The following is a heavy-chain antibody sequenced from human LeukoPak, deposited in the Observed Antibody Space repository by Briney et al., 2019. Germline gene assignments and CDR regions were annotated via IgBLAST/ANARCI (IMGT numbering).Heavy chain of an antibody. CDR1: GYTFTSYD. V-gene: IGHV1-8*01. J-gene: IGHJ3*02. CDR2: MNPNSGNT. Sequence: ASVKVSCKASGYTFTSYDINWVRQATGQGLEWMGWMNPNSGNTGYAQKFQGRVTMTRNTSISTAYMELSSLRSEDTAVYYCASNSPELVGGDAFDIWGQGTMVTVSS. D-gene: IGHD1-26*01. CDR3: ASNSPELVGGDAFDI.